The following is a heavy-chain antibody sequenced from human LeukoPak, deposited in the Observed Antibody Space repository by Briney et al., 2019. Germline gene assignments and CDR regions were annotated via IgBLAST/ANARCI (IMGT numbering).Heavy chain of an antibody. J-gene: IGHJ4*02. V-gene: IGHV6-1*01. Sequence: SRTLSLTFPCTGYSVSNKSADGNWLPESPSRGVECLSSTYYRSKWYNDYAVSVKSRIPINPDTSKNQFSLQLNSVTPEDTAVYYCARTIFSGSYYFDYWGQGTLVTVSS. D-gene: IGHD1-26*01. CDR1: GYSVSNKSAD. CDR3: ARTIFSGSYYFDY. CDR2: TYYRSKWYN.